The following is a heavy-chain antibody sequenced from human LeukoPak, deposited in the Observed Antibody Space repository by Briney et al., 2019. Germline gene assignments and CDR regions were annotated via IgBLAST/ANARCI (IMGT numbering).Heavy chain of an antibody. CDR1: GFTFSSYW. CDR2: IGTDGSGT. V-gene: IGHV3-74*01. J-gene: IGHJ3*02. Sequence: GGSLRPSCAASGFTFSSYWMHWVRQVPGKGLVWVARIGTDGSGTTYADYVQGRFTISRDNAKNTLFLQMNSLRAEDTAVYYCARDKYGGNSNAFDIWGQGTLVTVSS. CDR3: ARDKYGGNSNAFDI. D-gene: IGHD4-23*01.